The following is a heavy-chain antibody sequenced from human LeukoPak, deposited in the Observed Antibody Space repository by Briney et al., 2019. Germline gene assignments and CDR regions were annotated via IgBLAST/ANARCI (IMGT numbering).Heavy chain of an antibody. V-gene: IGHV1-69*01. CDR1: EGTFSSYA. CDR2: IIPIFGTA. Sequence: SVKVSCKASEGTFSSYAISWVRQAPGQGLEWMGGIIPIFGTANYAQKFQGRVTITADESTSTAYMELSSLRSEDTAVYYCARSKDFEWSGPPTYYFDYWGQGTLVTVSS. D-gene: IGHD3-3*01. J-gene: IGHJ4*02. CDR3: ARSKDFEWSGPPTYYFDY.